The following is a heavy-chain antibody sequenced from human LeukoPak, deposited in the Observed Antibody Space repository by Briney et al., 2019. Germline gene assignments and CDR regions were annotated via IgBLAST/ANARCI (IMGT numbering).Heavy chain of an antibody. D-gene: IGHD3-22*01. CDR3: ANSYYDSSGYYPTNYFDY. Sequence: GGSLRLSCAASGFTFSSYAMSWVRQAPGKGLEWVSAISGSGGSTYYADSMKGRFTISRDNSKNTLYLQMNSLRAEDTAVYYCANSYYDSSGYYPTNYFDYWGQGTLVTVSS. CDR1: GFTFSSYA. V-gene: IGHV3-23*01. J-gene: IGHJ4*02. CDR2: ISGSGGST.